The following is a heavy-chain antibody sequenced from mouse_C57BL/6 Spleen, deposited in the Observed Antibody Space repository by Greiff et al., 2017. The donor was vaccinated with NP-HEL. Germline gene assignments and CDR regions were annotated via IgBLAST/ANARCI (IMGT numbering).Heavy chain of an antibody. D-gene: IGHD2-3*01. Sequence: EVQVVESGGGLVKPGGSLKLSCAASGFTFSDYGMHWVRQAPEKGLEWVAYISSGSSTIYYADTVKGRFTISRDNAKNTLFLQMTSLRSEDTAMYYCARSLDDLYAMDYWGQGTSVTVSS. CDR2: ISSGSSTI. J-gene: IGHJ4*01. CDR3: ARSLDDLYAMDY. CDR1: GFTFSDYG. V-gene: IGHV5-17*01.